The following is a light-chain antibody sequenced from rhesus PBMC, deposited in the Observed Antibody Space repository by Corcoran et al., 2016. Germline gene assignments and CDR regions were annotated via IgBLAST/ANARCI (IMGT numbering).Light chain of an antibody. Sequence: DIQMSQSPSSLSASVGDRVTITCRASQGISSYLNWYQQKPGKAPKLLIYYSNSLASGVPSMFSGSGAGTDYTLTISSLQPEDFATYFFQQGYSTPFTFGPGTKLDIK. CDR1: QGISSY. CDR3: QQGYSTPFT. CDR2: YSN. J-gene: IGKJ3*01. V-gene: IGKV1-32*03.